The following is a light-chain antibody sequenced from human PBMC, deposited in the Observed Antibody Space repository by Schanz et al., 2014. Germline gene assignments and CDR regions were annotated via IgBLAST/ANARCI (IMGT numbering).Light chain of an antibody. CDR2: DAS. CDR3: QQYVESPGT. CDR1: QTIFSSD. Sequence: EIMMTQSPATLSVSPGERATLSCRASQTIFSSDLAWYQRKPGQAPRLLIYDASNRATGTPDRFSGSGSGTDFTLTINRLEAEDFAVYYCQQYVESPGTFGQGTRLEI. V-gene: IGKV3-20*01. J-gene: IGKJ1*01.